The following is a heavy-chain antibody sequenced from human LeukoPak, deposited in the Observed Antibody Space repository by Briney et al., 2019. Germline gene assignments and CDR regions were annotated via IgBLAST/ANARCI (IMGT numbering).Heavy chain of an antibody. D-gene: IGHD3-10*01. V-gene: IGHV3-23*01. CDR1: GFTFSSYA. CDR2: ISGSGGST. Sequence: PGGSLRLSCAASGFTFSSYAMSWVRQAPGKGLEWVSAISGSGGSTYYADSVKGRFTISRDNSKNTLYLQMNSLRAEDTAVYYCAKTNKGRMVRGVIILHYYYYYMDVWGKGTTVTVSS. J-gene: IGHJ6*03. CDR3: AKTNKGRMVRGVIILHYYYYYMDV.